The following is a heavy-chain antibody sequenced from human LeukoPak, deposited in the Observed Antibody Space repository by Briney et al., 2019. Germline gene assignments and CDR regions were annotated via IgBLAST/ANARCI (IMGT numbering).Heavy chain of an antibody. J-gene: IGHJ4*02. D-gene: IGHD3-10*01. Sequence: ASVKVSCKASGYTFTGYYMHWVRQAPGQGLEWMGWINPNSGGTNYAQKFQGRVTMTRDTSISTAYMELSRLRSDDTAVYYCARTPTRNYGSGSYEFDYWGQGTLVTVSS. V-gene: IGHV1-2*02. CDR3: ARTPTRNYGSGSYEFDY. CDR2: INPNSGGT. CDR1: GYTFTGYY.